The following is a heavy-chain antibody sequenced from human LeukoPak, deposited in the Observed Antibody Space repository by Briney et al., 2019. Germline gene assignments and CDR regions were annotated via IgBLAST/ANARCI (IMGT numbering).Heavy chain of an antibody. J-gene: IGHJ4*02. D-gene: IGHD3-9*01. CDR1: GFSFSSYA. CDR2: ISGSGGTT. CDR3: ASLLYYDFLTGIDY. Sequence: AGGSLRLSCAASGFSFSSYAMTWVRQAPGKGREWVSAISGSGGTTYYADSVKGRFTISRDNSKNMLYLQMDSLRDEDTAVYYCASLLYYDFLTGIDYWGQGTLVTVSS. V-gene: IGHV3-23*01.